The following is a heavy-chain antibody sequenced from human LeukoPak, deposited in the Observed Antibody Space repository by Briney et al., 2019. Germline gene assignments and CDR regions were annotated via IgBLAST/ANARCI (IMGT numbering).Heavy chain of an antibody. J-gene: IGHJ4*02. V-gene: IGHV6-1*01. CDR2: TYYRSKWYN. Sequence: SQTLSLTCAISGDSVSSNSAAWNWIRQSPSRGLEWLGRTYYRSKWYNDYAVSVKSRITINPDTSKNQFSLRLNSVTPEDTAVYYCARVKRSNYDYVWGSYRYTGNFDYWGQGTLVTVSS. CDR3: ARVKRSNYDYVWGSYRYTGNFDY. CDR1: GDSVSSNSAA. D-gene: IGHD3-16*02.